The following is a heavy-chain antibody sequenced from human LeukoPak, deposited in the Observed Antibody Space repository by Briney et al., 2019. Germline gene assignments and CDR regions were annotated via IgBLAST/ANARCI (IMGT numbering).Heavy chain of an antibody. Sequence: PGRSLTLSCAASGFTFSSYSMNWVRQAPGKGLEWVSSISGSGNRTYYADSVKGRFTISRDNSKNTLFLQMNSLRAEDTAVYYCAKNLYCGGGSCYPSALGMDVWGQGTTVTVSS. V-gene: IGHV3-23*01. J-gene: IGHJ6*02. D-gene: IGHD2-15*01. CDR2: ISGSGNRT. CDR1: GFTFSSYS. CDR3: AKNLYCGGGSCYPSALGMDV.